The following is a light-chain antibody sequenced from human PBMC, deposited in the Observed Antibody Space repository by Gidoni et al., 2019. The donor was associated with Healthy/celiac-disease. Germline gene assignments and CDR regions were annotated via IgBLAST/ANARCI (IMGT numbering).Light chain of an antibody. CDR2: DAS. V-gene: IGKV1-5*01. Sequence: DIQVTQSPSTLSASVGDRVSITCRASQSISSWLAWYQQTPGKAPKLLISDASSLESGVPSRFSGSGSGTEFTLTISSLKPDDFATDYCQQYNSYSTWTCGQGTKVEIK. CDR3: QQYNSYSTWT. CDR1: QSISSW. J-gene: IGKJ1*01.